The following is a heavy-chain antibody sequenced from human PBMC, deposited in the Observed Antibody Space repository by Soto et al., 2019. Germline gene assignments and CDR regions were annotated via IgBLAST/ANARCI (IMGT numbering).Heavy chain of an antibody. CDR1: GYSFTSYC. CDR2: IYPGDSDT. D-gene: IGHD5-12*01. V-gene: IGHV5-51*01. Sequence: GESLKISCKGSGYSFTSYCIGWVRQLPGKGLEWMGIIYPGDSDTRYSPSCQGQVTIPADKSISTAYLQWSSLKASDTGMYYCARLEMARTFHFDYWGQGTLVTVSS. J-gene: IGHJ4*02. CDR3: ARLEMARTFHFDY.